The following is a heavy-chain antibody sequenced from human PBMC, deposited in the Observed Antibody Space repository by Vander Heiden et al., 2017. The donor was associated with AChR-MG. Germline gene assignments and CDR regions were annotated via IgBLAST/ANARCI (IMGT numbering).Heavy chain of an antibody. CDR1: GGSISSYC. D-gene: IGHD1-26*01. Sequence: QVQLQESGSGLVEPSDTLSLTCTASGGSISSYCWSWIRQPPGKGLEWIGYMHYSGSTNYNPSLKTRVTISLDTSKNQFSLKLSSVTAADTAVYYCASSWGVGATVFDYWGQGTLVTVSS. J-gene: IGHJ4*02. CDR2: MHYSGST. CDR3: ASSWGVGATVFDY. V-gene: IGHV4-59*07.